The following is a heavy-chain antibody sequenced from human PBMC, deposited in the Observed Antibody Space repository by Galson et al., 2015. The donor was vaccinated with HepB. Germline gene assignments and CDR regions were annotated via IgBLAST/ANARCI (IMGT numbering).Heavy chain of an antibody. CDR1: GFTFSSYW. CDR2: INSDGSST. V-gene: IGHV3-74*01. Sequence: SLRLSCAASGFTFSSYWMHWVRQAPGKGLVWVSRINSDGSSTTYADSVKGRFTISRDNAKNTLDLQMNSPRAEDTAVYYCARKHLNRPAFDYWGQGTLVTVSS. J-gene: IGHJ4*02. CDR3: ARKHLNRPAFDY. D-gene: IGHD1-14*01.